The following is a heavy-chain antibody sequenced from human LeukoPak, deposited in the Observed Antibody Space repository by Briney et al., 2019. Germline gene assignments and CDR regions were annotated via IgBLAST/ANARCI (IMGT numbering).Heavy chain of an antibody. V-gene: IGHV4-30-4*02. CDR3: ARSRSSSSLDALDI. D-gene: IGHD6-6*01. CDR1: GGSISSGDYY. J-gene: IGHJ3*02. CDR2: IYYSGST. Sequence: SETLSLTCTVSGGSISSGDYYWSWIRQPPGKGLEWIGYIYYSGSTYYNPSLKSRVTISVDTSKNQLSLRLSSVTAADTAVYYCARSRSSSSLDALDIWGQGTMVTVSS.